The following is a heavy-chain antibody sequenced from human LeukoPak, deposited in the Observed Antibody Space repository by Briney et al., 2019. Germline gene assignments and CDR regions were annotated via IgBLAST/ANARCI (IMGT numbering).Heavy chain of an antibody. D-gene: IGHD6-13*01. CDR3: AAGTAADF. CDR2: ISASSSYT. V-gene: IGHV3-11*03. J-gene: IGHJ4*02. CDR1: GIPFSDYY. Sequence: GGSLRLSCVVSGIPFSDYYMNWIRLAPGKGLEWISYISASSSYTDCADSVKGRFTISRDNAKNTLYLQMNSLGVEDTAVYYCAAGTAADFWGQGTLVSVSS.